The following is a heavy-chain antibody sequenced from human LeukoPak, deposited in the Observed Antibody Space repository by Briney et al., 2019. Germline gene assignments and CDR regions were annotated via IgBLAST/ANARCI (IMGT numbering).Heavy chain of an antibody. CDR1: GGTFNTYP. V-gene: IGHV1-69*06. Sequence: SVKVSCKASGGTFNTYPISWVRQAPGQGLEWMGRIIPMFGTAHYAQKYQGRVSITADKSTTTAYMDLNNLRSEDTAVYYCATVGVAVAGSESDYWGQGTLSPSP. J-gene: IGHJ4*02. CDR2: IIPMFGTA. CDR3: ATVGVAVAGSESDY. D-gene: IGHD6-19*01.